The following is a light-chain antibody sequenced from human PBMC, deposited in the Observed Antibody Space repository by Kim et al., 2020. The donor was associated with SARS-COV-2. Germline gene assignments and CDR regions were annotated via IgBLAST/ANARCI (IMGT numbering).Light chain of an antibody. Sequence: LSSSVGDRVTVTCRASQSISTWLAWYQQKPGKVPKLLIYKASTLQSGVPSRFSGSASGTEFTLTIASLQPDDFATYYCQQYDTDSTFGGGTKVEI. CDR1: QSISTW. CDR3: QQYDTDST. V-gene: IGKV1-5*03. J-gene: IGKJ4*01. CDR2: KAS.